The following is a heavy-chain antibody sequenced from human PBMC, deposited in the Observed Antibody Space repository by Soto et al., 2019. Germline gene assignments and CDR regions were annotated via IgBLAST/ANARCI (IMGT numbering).Heavy chain of an antibody. Sequence: GGSLRLSCAASGFTFSNAWMNWVRQAPGKGLEWVGRIKSKTDGGTTDYAAPVKGRFTISRDDSKNTLYLQMNSLKTEDTAVYYCTTAEVEVVWYNDFWSGYHDYWGQGTLVTVSS. CDR3: TTAEVEVVWYNDFWSGYHDY. CDR1: GFTFSNAW. D-gene: IGHD3-3*01. CDR2: IKSKTDGGTT. J-gene: IGHJ4*02. V-gene: IGHV3-15*07.